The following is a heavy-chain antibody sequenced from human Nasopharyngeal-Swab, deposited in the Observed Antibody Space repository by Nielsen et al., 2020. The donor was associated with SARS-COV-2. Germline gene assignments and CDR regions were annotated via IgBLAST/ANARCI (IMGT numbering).Heavy chain of an antibody. CDR1: GFSLSTSGVG. D-gene: IGHD5-18*01. CDR3: AHTRYIRLLGY. CDR2: IYWDDDK. V-gene: IGHV2-5*02. Sequence: SGPTLVKPTQTLTLTCTFSGFSLSTSGVGVGWIRQPPGKALEWLALIYWDDDKRYRPSLKSRLTITKDTSKKQGGRTMTNMDPVDTATYYCAHTRYIRLLGYWGQGTLVTVSS. J-gene: IGHJ4*02.